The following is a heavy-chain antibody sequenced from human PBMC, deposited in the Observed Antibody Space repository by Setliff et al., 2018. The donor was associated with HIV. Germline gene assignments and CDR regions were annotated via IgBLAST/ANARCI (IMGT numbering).Heavy chain of an antibody. D-gene: IGHD3-16*01. CDR2: TDASGST. V-gene: IGHV4-4*09. J-gene: IGHJ4*02. Sequence: SETLSLTCTVSGDSIKSHHWSWIRQPAGKGLEWLAYTDASGSTYYNPSLKSRVTIFIDTPKNQFSLRLSSVTAADTAVYYCARFYDYYGHRLDYWGQGTQVTVSS. CDR1: GDSIKSHH. CDR3: ARFYDYYGHRLDY.